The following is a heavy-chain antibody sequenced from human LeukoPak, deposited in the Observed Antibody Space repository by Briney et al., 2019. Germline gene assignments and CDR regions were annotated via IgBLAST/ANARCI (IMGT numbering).Heavy chain of an antibody. CDR3: ARHHPVSRSFDY. CDR1: GGSISSSSYY. V-gene: IGHV4-39*01. D-gene: IGHD5/OR15-5a*01. Sequence: SETLSLTCTVSGGSISSSSYYWGWIRQPPGKGLEWIGSIYYSGSTYYNPSLKSRVTISVDTSKNQFSLKLSSVTAADTAVYYCARHHPVSRSFDYWGQGTLVTVSS. J-gene: IGHJ4*02. CDR2: IYYSGST.